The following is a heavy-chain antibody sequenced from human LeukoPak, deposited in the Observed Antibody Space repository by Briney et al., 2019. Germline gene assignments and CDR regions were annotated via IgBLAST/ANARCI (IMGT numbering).Heavy chain of an antibody. V-gene: IGHV3-23*01. CDR1: GFTLSSYG. J-gene: IGHJ4*02. CDR3: AKDIGYCGGDCYFGGGIDY. Sequence: GGTLRLSCAASGFTLSSYGMSWVRQAPGKGLEWVSAISGSGGSTYYADSVKSRFTISRDNSKNTLYLQMNSLRAEDTAVYYCAKDIGYCGGDCYFGGGIDYWGQGTLVTVSS. D-gene: IGHD2-21*02. CDR2: ISGSGGST.